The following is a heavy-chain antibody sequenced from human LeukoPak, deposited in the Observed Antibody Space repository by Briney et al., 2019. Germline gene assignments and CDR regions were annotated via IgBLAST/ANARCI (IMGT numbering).Heavy chain of an antibody. D-gene: IGHD2-15*01. CDR2: ISSSSSYI. J-gene: IGHJ4*02. CDR3: ARGVLFIDPFGY. CDR1: GFTFSSYS. V-gene: IGHV3-21*01. Sequence: AGGSLRLSCAASGFTFSSYSMNWVRQAPGKGLEWVSSISSSSSYIYYADSVKGRFTISRDNAKNSLYLQMNSLRAEDTAVYYCARGVLFIDPFGYWGQGTLVTVSS.